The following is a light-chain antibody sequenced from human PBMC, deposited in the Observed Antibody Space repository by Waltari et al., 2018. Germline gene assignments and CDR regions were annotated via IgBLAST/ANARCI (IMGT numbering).Light chain of an antibody. CDR2: MNN. CDR3: AAWDDSLSGNV. V-gene: IGLV1-47*01. CDR1: SSNIGSNY. Sequence: QSVLTQPPSASGTPGQRVTISCSGRSSNIGSNYVYWYQQLPGTAPKLLIYMNNQRPSGVPDRFSGSKSGTSASLAISGLRSEDEADYYCAAWDDSLSGNVFGSGTKVTVL. J-gene: IGLJ6*01.